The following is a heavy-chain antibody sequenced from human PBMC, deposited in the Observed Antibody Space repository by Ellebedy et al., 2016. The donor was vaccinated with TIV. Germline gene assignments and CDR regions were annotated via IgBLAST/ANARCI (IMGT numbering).Heavy chain of an antibody. CDR1: GYTFTSYY. V-gene: IGHV1-46*01. CDR3: AARYCGGGTCYSFFDS. CDR2: INPSGCST. D-gene: IGHD2-15*01. Sequence: AASVKVSCKASGYTFTSYYMHWVRQAPGQGLEWMGIINPSGCSTSYAQKFQGRVTITREPSASTAYMELSSLRSEDTAVYYCAARYCGGGTCYSFFDSWGQGTLVTVSS. J-gene: IGHJ4*02.